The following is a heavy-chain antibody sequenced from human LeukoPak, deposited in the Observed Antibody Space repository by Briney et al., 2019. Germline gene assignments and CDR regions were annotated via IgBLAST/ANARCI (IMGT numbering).Heavy chain of an antibody. J-gene: IGHJ6*03. CDR2: ISSSGSTI. V-gene: IGHV3-48*04. CDR1: GFTFTNYA. Sequence: GGSLRLSCVASGFTFTNYAMSGVRQAPGKGLEWVSYISSSGSTIYYADSVKGRFTISRDNAKNSLYLQMNSLRAEDTAVYYCARVYDSGSQAYFYYMDVWGKGTTVTISS. D-gene: IGHD3-10*01. CDR3: ARVYDSGSQAYFYYMDV.